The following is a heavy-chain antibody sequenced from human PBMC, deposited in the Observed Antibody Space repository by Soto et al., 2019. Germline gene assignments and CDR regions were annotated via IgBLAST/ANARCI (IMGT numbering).Heavy chain of an antibody. CDR1: GFSLSSTRMA. J-gene: IGHJ4*02. CDR3: AHIVVAGLGYYFDY. CDR2: IYWDDVK. Sequence: QITLKESGPTLVKPTQTLTLTCTFSGFSLSSTRMAVGWIRPPPGKALEWLALIYWDDVKRYSPFLKSRLTITKDTSKNQVVLTMSNMDPVDTARYYCAHIVVAGLGYYFDYWGQGTLVTVSS. V-gene: IGHV2-5*02. D-gene: IGHD6-19*01.